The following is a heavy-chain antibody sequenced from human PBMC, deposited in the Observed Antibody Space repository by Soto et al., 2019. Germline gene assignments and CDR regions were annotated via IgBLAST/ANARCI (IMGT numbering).Heavy chain of an antibody. Sequence: QVQLVQSGAEVKKPGSSVKVSCKASGGTFSSYSINWVRQAPGQGLEWMGRITPILGIANYAQKFQGRVTSTADKSTRTAYMELRSLRSEDTAVYYCAREPYGDYSGYWGQGTLVTVSS. J-gene: IGHJ4*02. CDR1: GGTFSSYS. V-gene: IGHV1-69*08. CDR2: ITPILGIA. CDR3: AREPYGDYSGY. D-gene: IGHD4-17*01.